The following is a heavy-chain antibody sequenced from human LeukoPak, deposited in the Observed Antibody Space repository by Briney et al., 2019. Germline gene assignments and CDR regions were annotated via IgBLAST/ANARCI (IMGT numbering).Heavy chain of an antibody. CDR2: IKTDGSTT. Sequence: PGGSLRLSCAVSGCTFSNYWMHWVRQPPAKGLVWVSRIKTDGSTTSYADSVKGRFTISRDNAKNIAYLQMKSLRAEDTAVYDCVREYNSGNDYWGQGTLVTVSS. D-gene: IGHD6-19*01. CDR1: GCTFSNYW. J-gene: IGHJ4*02. V-gene: IGHV3-74*01. CDR3: VREYNSGNDY.